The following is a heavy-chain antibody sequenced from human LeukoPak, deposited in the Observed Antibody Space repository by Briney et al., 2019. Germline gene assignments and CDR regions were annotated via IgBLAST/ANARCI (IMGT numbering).Heavy chain of an antibody. J-gene: IGHJ6*02. Sequence: GASVKVSCKVSGYTLTELSMHWVRQAPGKGLEWMGGIIPIFGTANYAQKFQGRVTITADESTSTTYMELSSLRSEDTAVYYCASIAVAARSPPYYYYYGMDVWGQGTTVTVSS. CDR2: IIPIFGTA. V-gene: IGHV1-69*13. CDR3: ASIAVAARSPPYYYYYGMDV. CDR1: GYTLTELS. D-gene: IGHD6-19*01.